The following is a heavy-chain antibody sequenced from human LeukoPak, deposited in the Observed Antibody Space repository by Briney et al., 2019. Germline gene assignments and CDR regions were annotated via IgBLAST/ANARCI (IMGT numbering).Heavy chain of an antibody. CDR3: ARDKGLPQAFDL. J-gene: IGHJ3*01. D-gene: IGHD5/OR15-5a*01. Sequence: PSETLSLTCTVSGGSISSFYWSWIRLPPGKGLEYIGYISYSGTTSYSPALKSRVTISVDTSKNQFSLKLTSVTAADTAVYYCARDKGLPQAFDLWGQGTMVTVSS. CDR1: GGSISSFY. CDR2: ISYSGTT. V-gene: IGHV4-59*01.